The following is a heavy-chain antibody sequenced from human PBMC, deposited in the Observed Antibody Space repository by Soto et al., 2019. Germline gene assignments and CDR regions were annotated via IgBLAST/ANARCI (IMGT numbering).Heavy chain of an antibody. V-gene: IGHV3-23*01. Sequence: EVQLLESGGGLQPGGSLRLSCAASGFTFNNYAMTWVRQAPGKGLEWVSAISGGGDTTSYADSVKGRFTVSRDGSKNTLYLQMRSLRPEDTALYYCAKRRGGSGSLTPRVDFWGQGTLVTVSS. CDR2: ISGGGDTT. CDR1: GFTFNNYA. D-gene: IGHD3-10*01. CDR3: AKRRGGSGSLTPRVDF. J-gene: IGHJ4*02.